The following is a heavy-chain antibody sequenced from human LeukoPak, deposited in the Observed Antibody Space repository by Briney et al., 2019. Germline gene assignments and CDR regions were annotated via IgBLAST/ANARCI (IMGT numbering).Heavy chain of an antibody. CDR2: VSWDGGTT. V-gene: IGHV3-43D*03. J-gene: IGHJ4*02. D-gene: IGHD6-13*01. CDR1: GFTFDDHA. Sequence: GGSLRLSCAASGFTFDDHAMHWVRQAPGNGLEWISLVSWDGGTTYYADSVKGRFTISRDNSKNSVYLQMNSLRPEDTAIYYCTKGLRFAAALTPFDYWGQGTLVTVSS. CDR3: TKGLRFAAALTPFDY.